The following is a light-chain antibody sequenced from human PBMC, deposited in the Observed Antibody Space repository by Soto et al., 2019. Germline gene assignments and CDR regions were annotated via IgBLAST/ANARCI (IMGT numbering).Light chain of an antibody. J-gene: IGKJ3*01. CDR2: GAS. CDR1: QSVSSNF. V-gene: IGKV3-20*01. Sequence: EIVMTQSPGTLSLSPGERATLSCRGSQSVSSNFLAWYQQRPGQAPRLLMDGASSRAAGIPDRFSGSGSGTDFTLTISSLEPEDFAVYYCHHYGRSAIFTFGPGTTVDIK. CDR3: HHYGRSAIFT.